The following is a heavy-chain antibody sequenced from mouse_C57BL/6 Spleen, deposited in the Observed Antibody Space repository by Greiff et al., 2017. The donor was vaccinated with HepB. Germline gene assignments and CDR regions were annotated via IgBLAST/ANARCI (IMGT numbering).Heavy chain of an antibody. J-gene: IGHJ2*01. D-gene: IGHD2-1*01. V-gene: IGHV1-52*01. CDR2: IDPSDSET. CDR3: ARDRDGNYPDYFDY. Sequence: VQLQQPGAELVRPGSSVKLSCKASGYTFTSYWMHWVKQRPIQGLEWIGNIDPSDSETHYNQKFKDKATLTVDKSSSTAYMQLSSLTSEDSAVYYCARDRDGNYPDYFDYWGQGTTLTVSS. CDR1: GYTFTSYW.